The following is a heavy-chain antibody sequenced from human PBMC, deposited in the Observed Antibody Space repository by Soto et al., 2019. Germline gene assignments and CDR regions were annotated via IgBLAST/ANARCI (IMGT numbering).Heavy chain of an antibody. CDR1: GDSIITSNCY. D-gene: IGHD4-17*01. CDR2: IYYGGST. V-gene: IGHV4-39*01. J-gene: IGHJ5*02. Sequence: QLQLQESGPGLVKPSETLSLTCTVSGDSIITSNCYWVWIRQPPGMGLEWVGSIYYGGSTYYNPSLKSRVTISVDTSKNQFSLNMNSVTAADTAVYYCARHDGTVTLNWFDPWGQGALVTVST. CDR3: ARHDGTVTLNWFDP.